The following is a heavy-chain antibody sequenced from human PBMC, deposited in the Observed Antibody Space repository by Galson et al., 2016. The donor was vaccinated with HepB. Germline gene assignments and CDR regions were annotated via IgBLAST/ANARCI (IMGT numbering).Heavy chain of an antibody. Sequence: SVKVSCKVSGYTLSELAIHWLRQAPGKGLEWLGGLVPQDSQTKFPQTFQGRVTMAEDSSTDTAYLELSRLRFDDTATYYCAGATSFYYSALDVWGHGTTVTVTS. CDR2: LVPQDSQT. D-gene: IGHD1-26*01. CDR1: GYTLSELA. CDR3: AGATSFYYSALDV. V-gene: IGHV1-24*01. J-gene: IGHJ6*02.